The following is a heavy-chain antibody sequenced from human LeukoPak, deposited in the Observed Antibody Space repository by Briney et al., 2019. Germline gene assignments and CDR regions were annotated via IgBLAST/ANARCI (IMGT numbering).Heavy chain of an antibody. CDR2: IYYSGST. CDR3: ARAIAARYNWFDP. V-gene: IGHV4-59*01. D-gene: IGHD6-6*01. Sequence: SETLSLTCTVSGGSISSYYWSWIRQPPGKGLEWIGYIYYSGSTNYNPSLKSRVTISVDTSKTQFSLKLSSVTAADTAVYYCARAIAARYNWFDPWGQGTLVTVSS. CDR1: GGSISSYY. J-gene: IGHJ5*02.